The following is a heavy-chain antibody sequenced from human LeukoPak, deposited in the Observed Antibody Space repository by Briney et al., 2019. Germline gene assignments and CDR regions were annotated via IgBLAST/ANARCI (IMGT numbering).Heavy chain of an antibody. CDR3: ASSYDFWSGYYNY. CDR1: GGSISGTYY. Sequence: KASETLSLTCTVSGGSISGTYYWSWIRQPPGKGLEWIGYIYYSGSTNYNPSLKSRVTISVDTSKNQFSLNLSSVTAADTAVYYCASSYDFWSGYYNYWGQGTLVTVSS. V-gene: IGHV4-61*01. D-gene: IGHD3-3*01. CDR2: IYYSGST. J-gene: IGHJ4*02.